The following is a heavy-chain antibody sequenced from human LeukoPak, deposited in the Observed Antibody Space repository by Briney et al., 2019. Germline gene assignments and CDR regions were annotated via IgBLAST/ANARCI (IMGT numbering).Heavy chain of an antibody. D-gene: IGHD3-3*01. V-gene: IGHV4-59*01. CDR1: GGSISTYY. Sequence: SETLSLTCTVSGGSISTYYWSWIRQPPGKGLEWIGYIYYSGSTNYNPSLKSRVTISVDTSKNQFSLTLTSVTAADTAVYYCARDGRTYYDFWGQGPLVTVSS. J-gene: IGHJ4*02. CDR2: IYYSGST. CDR3: ARDGRTYYDF.